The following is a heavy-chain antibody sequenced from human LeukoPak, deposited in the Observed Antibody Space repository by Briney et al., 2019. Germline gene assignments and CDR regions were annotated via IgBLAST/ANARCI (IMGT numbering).Heavy chain of an antibody. J-gene: IGHJ6*02. V-gene: IGHV1-18*01. CDR3: ARERWHCRVNCYSVYYYALDV. Sequence: GASVTVSCTASGYTFTSYGISWVRQAPGQGLEWMGWINPGNGDTKYSQNFQGRVTVTSDTSAATAYVELNSLTSEDTAVYYCARERWHCRVNCYSVYYYALDVWGQGTTVTVSS. D-gene: IGHD2-15*01. CDR2: INPGNGDT. CDR1: GYTFTSYG.